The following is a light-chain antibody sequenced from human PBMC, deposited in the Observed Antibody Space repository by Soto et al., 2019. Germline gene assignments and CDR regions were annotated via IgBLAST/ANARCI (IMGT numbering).Light chain of an antibody. CDR2: DAS. V-gene: IGKV3-11*01. CDR3: QQRSKWPT. CDR1: QSVSSY. Sequence: EIVLTQSPATLSLSPGERATLSCRASQSVSSYLAWYHQKPGQAPRLLIYDASNRATGLPARFSGSWSGTDFILTISRLDPEDLAVYYCQQRSKWPTFGGGTKLEIK. J-gene: IGKJ5*01.